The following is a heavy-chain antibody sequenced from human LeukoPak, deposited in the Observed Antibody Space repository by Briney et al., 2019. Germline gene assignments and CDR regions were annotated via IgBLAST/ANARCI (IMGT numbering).Heavy chain of an antibody. Sequence: SETLSLTCTVSGGFISSDYWSWIRQSPGKGLEWIGYVYYSGNTNYNFSLKSRVTISVDTSKNQFSLKLRSVTAADTAVYYCARDRDYYYGVDVWGQGTTVIVSS. J-gene: IGHJ6*02. V-gene: IGHV4-59*01. CDR3: ARDRDYYYGVDV. CDR1: GGFISSDY. D-gene: IGHD3-10*01. CDR2: VYYSGNT.